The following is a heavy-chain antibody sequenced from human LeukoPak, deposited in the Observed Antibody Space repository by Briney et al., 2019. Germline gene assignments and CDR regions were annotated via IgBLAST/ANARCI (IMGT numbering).Heavy chain of an antibody. Sequence: SETLSLTCAVYGGSFSGYYWSWIRQPPGKGLEWIGEINHSGSTNYNPSLKSRVTISVDTSKNKFSLKLSSVTAADTAVYYCARRGYSYGRFDYWGQGTLVTVSS. CDR3: ARRGYSYGRFDY. J-gene: IGHJ4*02. D-gene: IGHD5-18*01. CDR1: GGSFSGYY. CDR2: INHSGST. V-gene: IGHV4-34*01.